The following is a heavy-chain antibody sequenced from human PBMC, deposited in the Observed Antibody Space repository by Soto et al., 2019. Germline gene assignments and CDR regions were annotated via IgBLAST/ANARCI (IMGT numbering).Heavy chain of an antibody. Sequence: GASVKVSCKASGYNFISYYLHWVRQAPGQGLQWMGLIDPYSGNTNYAQEFQGRVTMTRDTSTKTVYMELSSLRAEDTARYYCVRDDSSSSRSWG. V-gene: IGHV1-46*01. CDR3: VRDDSSSSRS. D-gene: IGHD6-6*01. CDR2: IDPYSGNT. J-gene: IGHJ5*01. CDR1: GYNFISYY.